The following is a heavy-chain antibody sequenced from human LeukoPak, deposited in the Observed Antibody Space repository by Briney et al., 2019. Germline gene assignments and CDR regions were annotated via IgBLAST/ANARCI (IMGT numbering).Heavy chain of an antibody. Sequence: SQTLSLTCTVSGGSISSGGYYWSWIRQPPGKGLEWIGYIYHSGSTYYNPSLKSRVTISVDTSKNQFSLKLSSVTAADTAVYYCAKPVVAATGDWFDPWGQGTLVTVSS. V-gene: IGHV4-30-2*01. J-gene: IGHJ5*02. CDR3: AKPVVAATGDWFDP. D-gene: IGHD2-15*01. CDR2: IYHSGST. CDR1: GGSISSGGYY.